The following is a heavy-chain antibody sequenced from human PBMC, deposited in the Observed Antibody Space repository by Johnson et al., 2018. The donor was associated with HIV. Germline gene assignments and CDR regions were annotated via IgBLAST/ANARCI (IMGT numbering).Heavy chain of an antibody. CDR2: IYSGGST. D-gene: IGHD5-24*01. CDR1: GFTVSSNY. CDR3: ARDGPWLQSQRDAFDI. J-gene: IGHJ3*02. Sequence: VQLVESGGGVVQPGGSLRLSCAASGFTVSSNYMSWVRQAPGKGLEWVSVIYSGGSTYYADSVKGRFTISRDNSKNTLYLQMNSLRAEDTAVYYCARDGPWLQSQRDAFDIWGQGTMVTVSS. V-gene: IGHV3-66*01.